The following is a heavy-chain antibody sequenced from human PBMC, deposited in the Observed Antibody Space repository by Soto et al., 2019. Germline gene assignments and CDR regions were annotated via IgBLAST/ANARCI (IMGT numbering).Heavy chain of an antibody. CDR3: ARCPYYDFWSGYPSGYYYYGMDV. D-gene: IGHD3-3*01. Sequence: GASVKVSCKASGYTFTSYDINWGRQATGQGLEWMGWMNPNSGNTGYAQKFQGRATMTRNTSISTAYMELSSLRSEDTAVYYCARCPYYDFWSGYPSGYYYYGMDVWGQGTTVTVSS. V-gene: IGHV1-8*01. J-gene: IGHJ6*02. CDR2: MNPNSGNT. CDR1: GYTFTSYD.